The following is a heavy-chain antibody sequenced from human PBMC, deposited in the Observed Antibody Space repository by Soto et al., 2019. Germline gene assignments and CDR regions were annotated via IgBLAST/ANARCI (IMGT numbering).Heavy chain of an antibody. CDR1: GGTFSSYA. V-gene: IGHV1-69*13. CDR3: AGREKYYYDSSGYLMPFDY. CDR2: IIPIFGTA. D-gene: IGHD3-22*01. J-gene: IGHJ4*02. Sequence: ASVKVSCKASGGTFSSYAISWVRQAPGQGLEWMGGIIPIFGTANYAQKFQGRVTITADESTSTAYMELSSLRSEDTAVYYCAGREKYYYDSSGYLMPFDYWGQGTLVTVSS.